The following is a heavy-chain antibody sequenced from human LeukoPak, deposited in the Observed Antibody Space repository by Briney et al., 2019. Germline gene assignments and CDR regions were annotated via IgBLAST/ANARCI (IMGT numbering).Heavy chain of an antibody. CDR1: GVSISSYY. Sequence: SETLSLTCTVSGVSISSYYWSWIRQPPGKGLEWIGYIYYSGSTNYNPSLKSRVTISVDTSKNQFSLKLSSVTAADTAVYYCARSLRRGVVPFYYFDYWGQGTLVTVSS. D-gene: IGHD3-3*01. V-gene: IGHV4-59*01. CDR2: IYYSGST. J-gene: IGHJ4*02. CDR3: ARSLRRGVVPFYYFDY.